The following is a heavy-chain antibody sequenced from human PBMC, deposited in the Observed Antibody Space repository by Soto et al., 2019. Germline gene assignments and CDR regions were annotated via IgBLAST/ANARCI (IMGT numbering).Heavy chain of an antibody. Sequence: PGGSLRLSCAASGFTFSDYYMSWIRQAPGKGLEWVSYISSSGSTIYYADSVKGRFTISRDNAKNSLYLQMNSLRAEDTAVYYCATRKRYCSSTSCYTLGRYAFDIWGQGTMVTVSS. CDR2: ISSSGSTI. V-gene: IGHV3-11*01. J-gene: IGHJ3*02. CDR1: GFTFSDYY. CDR3: ATRKRYCSSTSCYTLGRYAFDI. D-gene: IGHD2-2*02.